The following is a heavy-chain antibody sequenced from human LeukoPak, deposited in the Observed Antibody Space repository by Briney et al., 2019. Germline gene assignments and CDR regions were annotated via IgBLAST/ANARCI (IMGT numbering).Heavy chain of an antibody. CDR3: AVIAAADY. CDR2: ISSSSSTI. V-gene: IGHV3-48*01. J-gene: IGHJ4*02. CDR1: GFTFSSYS. D-gene: IGHD6-13*01. Sequence: GGSLRLSCAASGFTFSSYSMNWVRQAPGKGLEWVSYISSSSSTIYYADSVKGRFTIPRDNAKNSLYLQMNSLRAEDTAAYYCAVIAAADYWGQGTLVTVSS.